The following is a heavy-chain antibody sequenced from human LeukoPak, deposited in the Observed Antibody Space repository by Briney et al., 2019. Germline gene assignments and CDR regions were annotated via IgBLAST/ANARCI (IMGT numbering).Heavy chain of an antibody. CDR3: VSSLGNYDFWSGT. CDR2: ISGGGSNT. D-gene: IGHD3-3*01. J-gene: IGHJ5*02. V-gene: IGHV3-23*01. Sequence: PGGSLRLSCAASGFTFSSYVMSWVRQAPGEGLEWVSAISGGGSNTYYADSVKGRFTISRDNSKNTLYLQMNSLRAEDTAVYYCVSSLGNYDFWSGTWGQGTLVTVSS. CDR1: GFTFSSYV.